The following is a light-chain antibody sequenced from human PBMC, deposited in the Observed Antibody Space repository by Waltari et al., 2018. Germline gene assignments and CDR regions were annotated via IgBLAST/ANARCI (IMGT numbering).Light chain of an antibody. CDR3: AAWDDSLNVWV. V-gene: IGLV1-44*01. Sequence: QSVLTQPPSASVTPGHRVAISCSGTNPNIGNNPVSWYQQLPGTAPKLLIFINNQRPSGVPDRFSASKSGTSASLAISGLQSDDEADYYCAAWDDSLNVWVFGGGTKVTVL. CDR1: NPNIGNNP. CDR2: INN. J-gene: IGLJ3*02.